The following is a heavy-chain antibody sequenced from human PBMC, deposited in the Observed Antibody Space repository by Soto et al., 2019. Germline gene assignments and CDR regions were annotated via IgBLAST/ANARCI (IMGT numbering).Heavy chain of an antibody. J-gene: IGHJ6*02. Sequence: PSETLSLTCTVSGGSVSSGSYYWSWIRQPPGKGLEWIGYISYSGSTNYNPSLKSRVTISVDTSKNQFSLKLSSVTAADTAVYYCAREPTTVTNYYYYALDVWGQGTTVTAP. V-gene: IGHV4-61*01. D-gene: IGHD4-17*01. CDR3: AREPTTVTNYYYYALDV. CDR1: GGSVSSGSYY. CDR2: ISYSGST.